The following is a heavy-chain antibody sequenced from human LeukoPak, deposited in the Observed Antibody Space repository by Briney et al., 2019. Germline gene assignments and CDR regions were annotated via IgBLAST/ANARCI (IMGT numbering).Heavy chain of an antibody. Sequence: PSETLSLTCTVSGATINSDTYYWGCLRQPPGKGLEWIGTHSHGGSAYYNPSLGRRTTFTLNTTENQLSLMLYSVTAADTAIYDCGRYQTGTMFAVWGQGTLVTISS. V-gene: IGHV4-39*07. D-gene: IGHD1/OR15-1a*01. CDR2: HSHGGSA. CDR3: GRYQTGTMFAV. J-gene: IGHJ4*02. CDR1: GATINSDTYY.